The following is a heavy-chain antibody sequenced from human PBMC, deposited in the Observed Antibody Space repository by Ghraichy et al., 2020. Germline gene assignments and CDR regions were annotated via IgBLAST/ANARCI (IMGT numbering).Heavy chain of an antibody. D-gene: IGHD2-8*02. CDR1: GFTFDDYT. CDR3: AKDAGGVWEGRGGDYGMDV. V-gene: IGHV3-43*01. CDR2: ISWDGGST. Sequence: GGSLRLSCAASGFTFDDYTMHWVRQAPGKGLEWVSLISWDGGSTYYADSVKGRFTISRDNSKNSLYLQMNSLRTEDTALYYCAKDAGGVWEGRGGDYGMDVWGQGTTVTVSS. J-gene: IGHJ6*02.